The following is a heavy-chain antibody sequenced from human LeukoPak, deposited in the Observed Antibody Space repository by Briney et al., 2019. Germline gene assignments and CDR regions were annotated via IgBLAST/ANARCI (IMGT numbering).Heavy chain of an antibody. CDR3: AKDHYWSIDY. Sequence: GGSLRLSCAASGFDFSSNWMHWVRHAPGQGLVWVSRIKGNGISTNYADSVKGRFTISRDIAKNTLYLQMNSLRAEDTGVYYCAKDHYWSIDYWGRGTLVTVSS. J-gene: IGHJ4*02. V-gene: IGHV3-74*01. CDR2: IKGNGIST. CDR1: GFDFSSNW. D-gene: IGHD3-3*01.